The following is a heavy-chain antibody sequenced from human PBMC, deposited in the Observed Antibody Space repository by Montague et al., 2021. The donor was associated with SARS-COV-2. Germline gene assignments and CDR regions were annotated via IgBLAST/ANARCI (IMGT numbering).Heavy chain of an antibody. Sequence: SLRLSCAASGFTFGAYRMHWVRQAPGKWLEWISSISRNSDDIYHADSVKGRFSISRDNAPNSLYLQLHSLRAEDSAVYYCARDCSGGSCYSITGAPGFDCWGQGTLVTVSS. CDR2: ISRNSDDI. V-gene: IGHV3-21*01. CDR3: ARDCSGGSCYSITGAPGFDC. J-gene: IGHJ4*02. CDR1: GFTFGAYR. D-gene: IGHD2-15*01.